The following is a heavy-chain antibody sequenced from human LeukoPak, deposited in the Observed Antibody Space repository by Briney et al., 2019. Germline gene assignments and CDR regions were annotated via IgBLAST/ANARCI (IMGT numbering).Heavy chain of an antibody. J-gene: IGHJ4*02. CDR3: ARELRLLHYFDY. CDR1: GYTFTSYG. CDR2: ISAYNGNT. Sequence: ASVKVSCKASGYTFTSYGISWVRQAPGQGLEWMGWISAYNGNTNYAQKLQGRVTMTTDTPTSTAYMELRSLRSDDTAVYYCARELRLLHYFDYWGQGTLVTVSS. V-gene: IGHV1-18*01. D-gene: IGHD3-22*01.